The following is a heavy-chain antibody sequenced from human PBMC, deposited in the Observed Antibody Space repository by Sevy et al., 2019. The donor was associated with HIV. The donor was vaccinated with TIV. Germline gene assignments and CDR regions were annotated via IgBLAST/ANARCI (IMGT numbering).Heavy chain of an antibody. Sequence: GGSLRLSCAASGFTFSKYWMGWVRQAPGKGLEWVANIKQDAGRKYYVDSVKGRFTISRDNAKNSLYLQMNSLRAEDTAVYFCARDDWNYYFHYWGQGTLVTVSS. J-gene: IGHJ4*02. CDR3: ARDDWNYYFHY. V-gene: IGHV3-7*01. D-gene: IGHD1-7*01. CDR1: GFTFSKYW. CDR2: IKQDAGRK.